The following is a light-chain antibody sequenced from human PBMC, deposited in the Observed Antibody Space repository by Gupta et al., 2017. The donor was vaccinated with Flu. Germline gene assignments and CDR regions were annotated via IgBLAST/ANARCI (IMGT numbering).Light chain of an antibody. CDR1: QSVSSY. Sequence: EIVLTQYPATLSLSPGERATLSCRASQSVSSYLAWYQQKPGQAPRLLIYDASNRATGIPARFSGSGSGTDFTLTISSLEPEDFAVYYCQQRSNLLTFGGGTKVEIK. CDR3: QQRSNLLT. V-gene: IGKV3-11*01. CDR2: DAS. J-gene: IGKJ4*01.